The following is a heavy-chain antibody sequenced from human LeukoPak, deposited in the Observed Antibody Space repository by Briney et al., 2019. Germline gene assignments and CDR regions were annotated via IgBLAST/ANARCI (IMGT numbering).Heavy chain of an antibody. Sequence: SETLSLTCTVSGYSISSGYYWGWIRQPPGKGLEWIGSMYHSGSTYYNPSLKSRVTISVDTSKNQFSLKLSSVTAADTAVYYCARKQAANTYNHFDYWGRGTLVTVSS. D-gene: IGHD3-16*01. CDR1: GYSISSGYY. CDR2: MYHSGST. J-gene: IGHJ4*02. CDR3: ARKQAANTYNHFDY. V-gene: IGHV4-38-2*02.